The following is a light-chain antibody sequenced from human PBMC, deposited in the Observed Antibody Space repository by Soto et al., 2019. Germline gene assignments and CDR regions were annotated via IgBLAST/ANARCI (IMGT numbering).Light chain of an antibody. J-gene: IGKJ1*01. Sequence: EIVLTQSPGTLSLSPGERATLSCRASQSVNNNYLGWYQQKPGQAPRLLIFGASNRATGIPDRFSGSGSGTDFTLTISRMEPEDFAVYCCQQYGSSPRTFGQGTKVEIK. CDR2: GAS. CDR3: QQYGSSPRT. V-gene: IGKV3-20*01. CDR1: QSVNNNY.